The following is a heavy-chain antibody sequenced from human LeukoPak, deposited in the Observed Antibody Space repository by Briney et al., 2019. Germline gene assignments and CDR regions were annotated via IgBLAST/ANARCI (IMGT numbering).Heavy chain of an antibody. CDR3: ARARLRGPFDI. CDR1: GGSISSGGYS. CDR2: IYHSGST. J-gene: IGHJ3*02. V-gene: IGHV4-30-2*01. D-gene: IGHD4-17*01. Sequence: SETLSLTCAVSGGSISSGGYSWSWIRQPPGKGLEWIGYIYHSGSTYYNPSLKSRVTISVDRSKNQFSLKLSSVTAADTAVYYCARARLRGPFDIWGQGTMVTVSS.